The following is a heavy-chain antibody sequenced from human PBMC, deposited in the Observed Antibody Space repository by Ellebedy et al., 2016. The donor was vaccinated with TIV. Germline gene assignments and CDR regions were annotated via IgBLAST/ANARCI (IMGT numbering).Heavy chain of an antibody. J-gene: IGHJ4*02. V-gene: IGHV4-59*01. CDR2: IYYSGST. Sequence: MPGGSLRLSCTVSGGSISSYYWSWIRQPPGKGLEWIGYIYYSGSTNYNPSLKSRVTISVDTSKNQFSLKLSSVTAADTAVYYCARVSYSGYDYFDYWGQGTLVTVSS. CDR3: ARVSYSGYDYFDY. CDR1: GGSISSYY. D-gene: IGHD5-12*01.